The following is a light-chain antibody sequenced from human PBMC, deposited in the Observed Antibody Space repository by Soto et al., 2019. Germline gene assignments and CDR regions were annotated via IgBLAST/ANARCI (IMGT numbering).Light chain of an antibody. CDR1: QSVTSSD. CDR3: QEYGSSRT. Sequence: VVFTQSPGTLSLSPGERATLSCRASQSVTSSDLAWYQQKPGQAPRLLIYGASNRAIGIPDRFSGSGSGTDFTLTISRLEPEDFVVYYCQEYGSSRTFGQGTKVDIK. CDR2: GAS. V-gene: IGKV3-20*01. J-gene: IGKJ1*01.